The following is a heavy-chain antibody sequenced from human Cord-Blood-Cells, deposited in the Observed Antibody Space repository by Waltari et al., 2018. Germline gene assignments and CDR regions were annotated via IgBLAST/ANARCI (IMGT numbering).Heavy chain of an antibody. Sequence: EVQLVESGGGLVQPGGSLRLSCAASGFTFSSYSMNWVRQAPGKGLGWVSYISSSGSTIYYADSVKGRFTISRDNAKNSLYLQMNSLRAEDTAVYYCARDLSAVIAAAGEFDYWGQGTLVTVSS. J-gene: IGHJ4*02. CDR1: GFTFSSYS. D-gene: IGHD6-13*01. V-gene: IGHV3-48*01. CDR3: ARDLSAVIAAAGEFDY. CDR2: ISSSGSTI.